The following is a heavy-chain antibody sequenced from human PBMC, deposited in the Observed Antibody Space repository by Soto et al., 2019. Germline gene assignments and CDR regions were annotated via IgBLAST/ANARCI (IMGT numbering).Heavy chain of an antibody. CDR3: ARAYYGDYATNWFDP. CDR1: GGSISSGGYS. Sequence: PSETLSLTCAVSGGSISSGGYSWSWIRQPPGKGLEWIGYIYHSGSTYYNPSLKSRVTISVDRSKNQFSLKLSSVTAADTAVYYCARAYYGDYATNWFDPWGQGTLVTVSS. D-gene: IGHD4-17*01. J-gene: IGHJ5*02. CDR2: IYHSGST. V-gene: IGHV4-30-2*01.